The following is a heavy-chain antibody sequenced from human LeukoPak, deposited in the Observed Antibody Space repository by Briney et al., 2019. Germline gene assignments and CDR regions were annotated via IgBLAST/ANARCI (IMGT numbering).Heavy chain of an antibody. J-gene: IGHJ6*03. CDR1: GFTFDDYA. CDR3: AKDPLPGIAAAGTSNSGYYMDV. CDR2: ISWDGGST. D-gene: IGHD6-13*01. Sequence: GGSLRLSCAASGFTFDDYAMHWVRRAPGKGLEWVSLISWDGGSTYYADSVKGRFTISRDNSKNSLYLQMNSLRAEDTALYYCAKDPLPGIAAAGTSNSGYYMDVWGKGTTVTVSS. V-gene: IGHV3-43D*03.